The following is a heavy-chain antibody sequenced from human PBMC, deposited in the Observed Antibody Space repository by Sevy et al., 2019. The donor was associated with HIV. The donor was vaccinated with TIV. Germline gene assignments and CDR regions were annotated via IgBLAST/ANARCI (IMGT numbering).Heavy chain of an antibody. CDR2: INHSGST. CDR3: ARGTYYYDSSGYSAFYYYYYGMDV. V-gene: IGHV4-34*01. J-gene: IGHJ6*02. D-gene: IGHD3-22*01. CDR1: GGSFSGYY. Sequence: SGTLSLTCAVYGGSFSGYYWSWIRQPPGKGLEWIGEINHSGSTNYNPSPKSRVTISVDTSKNQFSLKLSSVTAADTAVYYCARGTYYYDSSGYSAFYYYYYGMDVWGQGTTVTVSS.